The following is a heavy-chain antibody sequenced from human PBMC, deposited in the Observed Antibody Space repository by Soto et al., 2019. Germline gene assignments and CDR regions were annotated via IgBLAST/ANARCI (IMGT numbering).Heavy chain of an antibody. Sequence: QITLKESGPTLVKPTQTLTLTCTFSGFSLSTTGVGVGWIRQPPGKALDWLALIYWDDDKRYSPSLKSRLTIXKXXSKNQVVLTMTNMDPIDTATSYCVHATPVTTGGAYWGQGTLVTVSS. J-gene: IGHJ4*02. D-gene: IGHD4-17*01. CDR3: VHATPVTTGGAY. CDR1: GFSLSTTGVG. CDR2: IYWDDDK. V-gene: IGHV2-5*02.